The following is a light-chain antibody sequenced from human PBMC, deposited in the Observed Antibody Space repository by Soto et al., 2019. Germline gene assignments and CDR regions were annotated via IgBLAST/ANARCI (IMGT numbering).Light chain of an antibody. V-gene: IGKV3-20*01. J-gene: IGKJ3*01. Sequence: EIVLTQSPGTLYLSPGERATLSCRASQSVSSSYLAWYQQKPGQAPRLLIYGASSRATGIPDRFSGSGSGTDFTLTISRLEPEDFGVYFCQQYGSSPRFTFGPGTKVDI. CDR1: QSVSSSY. CDR2: GAS. CDR3: QQYGSSPRFT.